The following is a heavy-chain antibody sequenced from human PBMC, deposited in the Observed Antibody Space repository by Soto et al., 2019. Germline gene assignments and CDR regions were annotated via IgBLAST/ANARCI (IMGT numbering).Heavy chain of an antibody. D-gene: IGHD3-16*01. J-gene: IGHJ5*02. CDR2: IYYTGST. Sequence: SETLSLTCSVSRGSIRSGSYYWAWIRQTPGKGLEWIGFIYYTGSTNYNPSLKSRVTLSLDTSKNQFSLKLSSVTAADTAVYYCARASSCAYDSCAFDPWGQGTLVTVSS. V-gene: IGHV4-61*01. CDR1: RGSIRSGSYY. CDR3: ARASSCAYDSCAFDP.